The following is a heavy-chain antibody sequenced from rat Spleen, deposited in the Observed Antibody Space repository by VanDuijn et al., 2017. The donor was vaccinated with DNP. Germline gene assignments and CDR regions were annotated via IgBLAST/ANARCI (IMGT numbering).Heavy chain of an antibody. V-gene: IGHV5-25*01. CDR3: ARHGRRVFDY. Sequence: EVQLVESGGGLVQPGRSLKLSCAASGFTFSNSDMAWVRQAPKKGLEWVASISTSGGSTFYPDSVKGRFTFSRDNAKSSLFLQMDSLKSEDTATYYCARHGRRVFDYWGQGVMVTVSS. CDR1: GFTFSNSD. D-gene: IGHD1-11*01. J-gene: IGHJ2*01. CDR2: ISTSGGST.